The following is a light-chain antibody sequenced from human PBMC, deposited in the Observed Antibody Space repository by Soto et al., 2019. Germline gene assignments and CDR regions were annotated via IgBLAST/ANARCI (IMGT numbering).Light chain of an antibody. V-gene: IGKV1-8*01. CDR1: QGISSN. CDR3: QQYFSYPLT. CDR2: TAA. J-gene: IGKJ4*01. Sequence: AIRMTQSPSSFSASTGDRVTITCRASQGISSNLAWYQVKPGKAPRLLIYTAAYLESGVPSRFSGSGSGTDFTLTISGLQYEDCAVYYCQQYFSYPLTLGGGTKVEIK.